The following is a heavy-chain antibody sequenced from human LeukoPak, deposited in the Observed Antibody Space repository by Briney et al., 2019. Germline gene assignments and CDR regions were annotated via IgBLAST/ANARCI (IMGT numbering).Heavy chain of an antibody. Sequence: GGSLRLSCADSGFTFSSYAMRWVRQAPGKGLEWVSAISGSGGSTYYADSVKGRFTISRDNSKNTLYLQMNSLRAEDTAVYYCATRRKGGVVRYYYYYMDVWGKGTTVTVSS. CDR3: ATRRKGGVVRYYYYYMDV. CDR1: GFTFSSYA. CDR2: ISGSGGST. V-gene: IGHV3-23*01. J-gene: IGHJ6*03. D-gene: IGHD3-3*01.